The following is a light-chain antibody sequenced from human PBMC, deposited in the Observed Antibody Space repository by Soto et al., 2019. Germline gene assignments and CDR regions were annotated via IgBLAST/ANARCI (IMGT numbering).Light chain of an antibody. CDR3: QHYNSYGT. Sequence: DIQRTQSXSSLSASVADKVMITCRAIRNIDRWLAXYQQTKVXAPXXXIYHASSLETGVTSRFSGSGYGKEFNITISSLQPDDFATYDCQHYNSYGTFGQGTKVDIK. V-gene: IGKV1-5*01. CDR1: RNIDRW. J-gene: IGKJ1*01. CDR2: HAS.